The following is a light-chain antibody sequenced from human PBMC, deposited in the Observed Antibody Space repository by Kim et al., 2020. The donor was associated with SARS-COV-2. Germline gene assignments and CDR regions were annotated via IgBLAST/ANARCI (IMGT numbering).Light chain of an antibody. CDR1: QSVSSY. V-gene: IGKV3-11*01. CDR3: QQRSSWLIT. Sequence: EIVLTQSPATLSLSPGERATLSCRASQSVSSYLAWFQQKPGQPPRLLIYDASNRAAGIPARFSGSGSGTDFTLTISSLEPEDFAVYYCQQRSSWLITFGQGTRLEIK. J-gene: IGKJ5*01. CDR2: DAS.